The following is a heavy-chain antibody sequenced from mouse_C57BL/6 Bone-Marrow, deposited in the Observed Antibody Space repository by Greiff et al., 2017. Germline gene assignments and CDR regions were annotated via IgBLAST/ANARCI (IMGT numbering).Heavy chain of an antibody. CDR2: IYPRSGNT. Sequence: QVQLQQSGAELARPGASVKLYCKASGYTFTSYGISWVKQRTGQGLEWIGEIYPRSGNTYYNEKFKGKATLTADKSSSTAYMELRSLTSEDSAVYFCAPSAWFAYWGQGTLVTVSA. V-gene: IGHV1-81*01. J-gene: IGHJ3*01. CDR3: APSAWFAY. CDR1: GYTFTSYG.